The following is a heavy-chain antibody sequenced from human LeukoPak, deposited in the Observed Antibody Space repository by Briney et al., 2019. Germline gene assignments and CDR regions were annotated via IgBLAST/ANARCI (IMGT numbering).Heavy chain of an antibody. CDR2: IRVKGYGGTT. CDR3: SSARYFYDSSPYYSVDY. D-gene: IGHD3-22*01. CDR1: GFTFGDST. V-gene: IGHV3-49*04. Sequence: GGSLRLSCTASGFTFGDSTMSWVRQAPGKGLEWVGFIRVKGYGGTTEYAASVKGRFTISRDDSKSIAYLQMNSLETGDTAVYYCSSARYFYDSSPYYSVDYWGQGTLVTVSS. J-gene: IGHJ4*02.